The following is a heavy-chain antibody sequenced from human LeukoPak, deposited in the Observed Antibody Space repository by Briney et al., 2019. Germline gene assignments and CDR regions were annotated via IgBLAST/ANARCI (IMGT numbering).Heavy chain of an antibody. D-gene: IGHD3-3*01. J-gene: IGHJ4*02. CDR2: IYIDGSST. V-gene: IGHV3-74*01. Sequence: GGSLRLSCAASGFTFSTYWMHWVRQAPGKGLVWVSRIYIDGSSTNYADSVKGRFTISRDNAKNTLYLQMNSLRAEDTAVYYCARAEYDFWSGYYEQKGLFDYWGQGTLVTVSS. CDR3: ARAEYDFWSGYYEQKGLFDY. CDR1: GFTFSTYW.